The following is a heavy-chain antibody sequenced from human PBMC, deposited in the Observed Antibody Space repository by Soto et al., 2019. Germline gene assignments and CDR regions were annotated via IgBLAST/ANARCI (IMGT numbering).Heavy chain of an antibody. CDR1: GFTFSSYS. CDR3: AREWAHTGNLDY. Sequence: EVQLVESGGGLVKPGGSLRLSCAASGFTFSSYSMNWVRQAPGKGLEWVSSISSSSSYIYYADSVKGRFTISRDNAKNSLYLQMNSLRAEDTAVYYCAREWAHTGNLDYWGQGTLVTVSS. CDR2: ISSSSSYI. V-gene: IGHV3-21*01. J-gene: IGHJ4*02. D-gene: IGHD3-10*01.